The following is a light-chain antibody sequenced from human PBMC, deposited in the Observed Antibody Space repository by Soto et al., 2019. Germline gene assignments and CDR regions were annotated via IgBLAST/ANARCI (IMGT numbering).Light chain of an antibody. CDR1: SSDVGGYNY. V-gene: IGLV2-11*01. CDR3: SSYAGSYYV. CDR2: DVS. J-gene: IGLJ1*01. Sequence: QSALTQPRSVSGSPGQSVTISCTGTSSDVGGYNYVSWYQQHPGKAPKLMIYDVSKRPSGVPDRFSGSKSGNTASLTISGLQAEDDADYYCSSYAGSYYVFGTGTKLTVL.